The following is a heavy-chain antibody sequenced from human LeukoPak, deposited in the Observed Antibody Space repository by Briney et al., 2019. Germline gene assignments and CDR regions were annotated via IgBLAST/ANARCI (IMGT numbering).Heavy chain of an antibody. CDR3: ARVIRTSWFDP. D-gene: IGHD1-14*01. CDR2: IYYSGST. Sequence: SETLSLTCAVYGGSFSGYYWSWIRQPPGKGLEWIGYIYYSGSTNYNPSLKSRVTISVDTSKNQFSLKLSSVTAADTAVYYCARVIRTSWFDPWGQGTLVTVSS. V-gene: IGHV4-59*01. CDR1: GGSFSGYY. J-gene: IGHJ5*02.